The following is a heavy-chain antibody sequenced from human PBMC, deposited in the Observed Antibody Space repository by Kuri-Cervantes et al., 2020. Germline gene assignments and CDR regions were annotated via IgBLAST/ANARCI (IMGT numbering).Heavy chain of an antibody. D-gene: IGHD4-17*01. CDR2: IGDTGTAT. Sequence: GESLKISCAASGFTFGAYSIHWVRQAPGKGLEWVSVIGDTGTATKFADSVKGRFTISRDNSKNAVYLQMNSLRAEDTAVYFCAKETVHGTQTLDYWGQGTLVTVSS. J-gene: IGHJ4*02. CDR3: AKETVHGTQTLDY. CDR1: GFTFGAYS. V-gene: IGHV3-23*01.